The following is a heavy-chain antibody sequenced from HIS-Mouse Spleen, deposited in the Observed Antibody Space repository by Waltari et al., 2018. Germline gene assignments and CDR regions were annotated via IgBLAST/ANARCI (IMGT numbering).Heavy chain of an antibody. CDR1: GFTFSSYS. J-gene: IGHJ3*02. Sequence: EVQLVQSGGGLVKPGGSLRLSCAASGFTFSSYSMNWVRQGPGKGREWVSSMSSSSSYIYYADSVKGRFTISRDNAKNSLYLQMNSLRAEDTAVYYCARRLLTGDAFDIWGQGTMVTVSS. V-gene: IGHV3-21*01. CDR2: MSSSSSYI. D-gene: IGHD7-27*01. CDR3: ARRLLTGDAFDI.